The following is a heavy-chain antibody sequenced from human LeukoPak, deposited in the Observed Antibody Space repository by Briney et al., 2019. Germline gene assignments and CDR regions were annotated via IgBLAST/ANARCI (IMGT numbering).Heavy chain of an antibody. Sequence: GASVKVSCKASGGTFSSYAISWVRQAPEQGLEWMGGIIPILGTGNYAQKFQGRVTITADESTSTAYMELSSLRSEDTAVYYCARRGSNVDAFDIWGQGTMVTVSS. J-gene: IGHJ3*02. CDR1: GGTFSSYA. V-gene: IGHV1-69*13. CDR3: ARRGSNVDAFDI. D-gene: IGHD1-1*01. CDR2: IIPILGTG.